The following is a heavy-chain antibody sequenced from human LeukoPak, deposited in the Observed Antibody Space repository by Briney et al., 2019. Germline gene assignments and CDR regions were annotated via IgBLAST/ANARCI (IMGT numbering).Heavy chain of an antibody. J-gene: IGHJ4*02. D-gene: IGHD6-19*01. CDR3: ARDMSSGWYVNYFDY. CDR2: IYSGGST. V-gene: IGHV3-66*01. Sequence: GGSLRLSCAASGFTVSSNYMSWVRQAPGKGLEWVAVIYSGGSTYYADSVKGRFTISRDNSKNTLYLQMNSLRAEDTAVYYCARDMSSGWYVNYFDYWGQGTLVTVSS. CDR1: GFTVSSNY.